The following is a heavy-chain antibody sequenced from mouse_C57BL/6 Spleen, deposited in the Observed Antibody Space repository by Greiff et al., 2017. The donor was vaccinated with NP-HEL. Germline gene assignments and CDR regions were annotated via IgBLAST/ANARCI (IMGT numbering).Heavy chain of an antibody. D-gene: IGHD3-2*02. CDR1: GYTFTSYW. V-gene: IGHV1-50*01. CDR3: ARRAQATDYYAMDY. CDR2: IDPSDSYT. J-gene: IGHJ4*01. Sequence: QVQLQQSGAELVKPGASVKLSCKASGYTFTSYWMQWVKQRPGQGLEWIGEIDPSDSYTNYNQKFKGKATLTVDTSSSTAYMQLSSLTSEDSAVYYCARRAQATDYYAMDYWGQGTSVTVSS.